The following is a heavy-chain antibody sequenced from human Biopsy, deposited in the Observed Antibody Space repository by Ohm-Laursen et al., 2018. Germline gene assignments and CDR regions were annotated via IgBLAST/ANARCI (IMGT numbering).Heavy chain of an antibody. CDR2: SDPEDGQT. D-gene: IGHD3-22*01. V-gene: IGHV1-24*01. CDR1: GYTLVELS. Sequence: SAKVSCKVSGYTLVELSMHWVRQAPGKGLEWMGMSDPEDGQTIYAQNFQGRLTMTDDTSTNTAYMELSSLRSDDTAVYFCATDMGGREIPNYYAFDLWGQGTKVTVSS. CDR3: ATDMGGREIPNYYAFDL. J-gene: IGHJ3*01.